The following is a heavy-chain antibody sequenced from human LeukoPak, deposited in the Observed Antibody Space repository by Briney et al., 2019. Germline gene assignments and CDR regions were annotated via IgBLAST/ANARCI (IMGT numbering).Heavy chain of an antibody. J-gene: IGHJ6*02. CDR1: GGSFSGYY. Sequence: SETLSLTCAVYGGSFSGYYWSWIRQPPGKGLEWIGEINHSGSTNYNPSLKSRVTISVDTSKNQFSLKLSSVTAADTAVYYCARGQRTFARYYYYGMDVWGQGTTVTVSS. CDR3: ARGQRTFARYYYYGMDV. V-gene: IGHV4-34*01. CDR2: INHSGST.